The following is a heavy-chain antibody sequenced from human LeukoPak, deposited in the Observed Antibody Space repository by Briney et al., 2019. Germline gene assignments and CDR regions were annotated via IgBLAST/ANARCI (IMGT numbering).Heavy chain of an antibody. J-gene: IGHJ4*02. CDR2: IIPILGIA. CDR1: GGTFSSYA. Sequence: SVKVSCKASGGTFSSYAISWVRQAPGQGLEWMGRIIPILGIANYAQKYQGRVTITADKSTSTAYMELSSLRSEDPAVYYCARESNYDSSVGAFDYWGQGTLVTVSS. V-gene: IGHV1-69*04. D-gene: IGHD3-22*01. CDR3: ARESNYDSSVGAFDY.